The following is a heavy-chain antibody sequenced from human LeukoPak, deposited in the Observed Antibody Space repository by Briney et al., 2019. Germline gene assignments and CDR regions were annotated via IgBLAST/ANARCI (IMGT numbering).Heavy chain of an antibody. Sequence: PGGSLRLSCAASGFTFSSYGMHWVRQAPGKGLEWVSSISSSSSYIYYADSVKGRFTISRDNAKNSLYLQMNSLRAEDTAVYYCARVAVAGQYFDYWGQGTLVTVSS. D-gene: IGHD6-19*01. CDR2: ISSSSSYI. V-gene: IGHV3-21*01. J-gene: IGHJ4*02. CDR3: ARVAVAGQYFDY. CDR1: GFTFSSYG.